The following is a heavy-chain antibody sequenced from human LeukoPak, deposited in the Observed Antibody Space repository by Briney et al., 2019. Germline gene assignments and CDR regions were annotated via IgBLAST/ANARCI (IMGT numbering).Heavy chain of an antibody. CDR1: GFTFSSYS. CDR3: ASTNDYGDYGRDY. V-gene: IGHV3-48*01. J-gene: IGHJ4*02. CDR2: ISSSSSTI. D-gene: IGHD4-17*01. Sequence: PGGSLRLSCAASGFTFSSYSMNWVRQAPGKGLEWVSYISSSSSTIYYADSVKGRFTISRDNAKNSLYLQMNSLGAEDTAVYYCASTNDYGDYGRDYWGQGTLVTVSS.